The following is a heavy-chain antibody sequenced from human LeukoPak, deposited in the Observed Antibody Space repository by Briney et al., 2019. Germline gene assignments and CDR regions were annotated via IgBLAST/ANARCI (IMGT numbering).Heavy chain of an antibody. CDR1: GGSISSYY. J-gene: IGHJ3*02. Sequence: SETKSLTCTVSGGSISSYYWSWIRQPPGKGLEWIGYIYYSGSTNYNPSLKSRVTISVDASKNQFSLKLSSVTAADTAVYYCAREGWYYYDSSGENAFDIWGQGTMVSVSS. V-gene: IGHV4-59*01. CDR3: AREGWYYYDSSGENAFDI. CDR2: IYYSGST. D-gene: IGHD3-22*01.